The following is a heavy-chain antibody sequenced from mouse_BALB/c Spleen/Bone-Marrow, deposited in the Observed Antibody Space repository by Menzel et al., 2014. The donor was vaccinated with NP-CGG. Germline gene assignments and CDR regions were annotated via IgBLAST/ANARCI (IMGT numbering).Heavy chain of an antibody. CDR2: IWSGGNT. CDR3: ARENYGSYYYAMVF. CDR1: GFSLTNYD. D-gene: IGHD1-1*01. V-gene: IGHV2-9*02. J-gene: IGHJ4*01. Sequence: QVQLKQSGPGLGETSQNLSITCTVSGFSLTNYDVHWVRQPPGKGLEWLGLIWSGGNTNYNSALMSRLSISKDNSKSQVLLKMNSLQTDDTAIYFCARENYGSYYYAMVFWDQATSVAVSS.